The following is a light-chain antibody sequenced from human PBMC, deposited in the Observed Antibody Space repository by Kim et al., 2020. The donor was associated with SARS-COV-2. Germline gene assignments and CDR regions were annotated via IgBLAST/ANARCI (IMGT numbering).Light chain of an antibody. CDR1: SSNFGSNY. Sequence: QPVLTQPPSASGTPGQRVTISCSGSSSNFGSNYVYWYQQPPGTAPKLLIYRNNERPSGVPDRFSGSKSGTSASLAISGLRSEDEADYYCASWDDSLSGPVFGGGTQLTVL. CDR2: RNN. CDR3: ASWDDSLSGPV. V-gene: IGLV1-47*01. J-gene: IGLJ3*02.